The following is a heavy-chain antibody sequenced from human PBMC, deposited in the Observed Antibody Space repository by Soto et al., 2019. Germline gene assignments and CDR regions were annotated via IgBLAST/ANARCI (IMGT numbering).Heavy chain of an antibody. CDR2: IYRTGTT. V-gene: IGHV4-4*02. J-gene: IGHJ4*02. CDR3: ASRDPGASVDY. D-gene: IGHD1-26*01. Sequence: QVQLQESGPGLVKPSGTLSLTCAVSGGSFTSNNWWTWVRQPPGQGLEWIGEIYRTGTTNYNPSLKTRVTLSLDKSENQCSLKVTSLTAAYTAVYYCASRDPGASVDYWGQGTLVTVSS. CDR1: GGSFTSNNW.